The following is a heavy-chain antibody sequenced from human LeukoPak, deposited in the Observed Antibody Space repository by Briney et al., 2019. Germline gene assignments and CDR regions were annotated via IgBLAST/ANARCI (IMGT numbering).Heavy chain of an antibody. CDR1: GYTFTGYY. CDR3: ADGFGLKWLAD. D-gene: IGHD6-19*01. J-gene: IGHJ4*02. Sequence: ASVKVSCKASGYTFTGYYVHWVRQAPGQGLEWMGWINPSSGGANYAQKFQGRVTMTRDTSISTAYMELSRLRSDDTAVYYCADGFGLKWLADWGQGTLVTVSS. V-gene: IGHV1-2*02. CDR2: INPSSGGA.